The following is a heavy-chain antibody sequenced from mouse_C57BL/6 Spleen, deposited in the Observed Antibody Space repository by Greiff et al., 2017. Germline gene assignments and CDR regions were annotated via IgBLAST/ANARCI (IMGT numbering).Heavy chain of an antibody. V-gene: IGHV1-61*01. CDR1: GYTFTSYW. J-gene: IGHJ2*01. Sequence: VQLQQPGAELVRPGSSVKLSCKASGYTFTSYWMDWVKQRPGQGLEWIGNIYPSDSETHYNQKFTDKATLTVDKSSSTAYMQLSSLTSEDSAVYYCARSGPFDYWGQGTTLTVSS. CDR2: IYPSDSET. CDR3: ARSGPFDY.